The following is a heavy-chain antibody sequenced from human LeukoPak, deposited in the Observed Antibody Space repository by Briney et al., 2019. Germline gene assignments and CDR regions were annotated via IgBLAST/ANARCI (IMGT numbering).Heavy chain of an antibody. V-gene: IGHV3-23*01. CDR1: GFAFSSYA. Sequence: GGSLRLSCAASGFAFSSYAMSWVRQAPGKGLEWVSAIGGTGDSTYYADSVKGRFTISRDNSKNTLYLQMNSLRAEDTAVYYCARDPGGWYAFDYWGQETLVTVSS. CDR3: ARDPGGWYAFDY. J-gene: IGHJ4*02. CDR2: IGGTGDST. D-gene: IGHD6-19*01.